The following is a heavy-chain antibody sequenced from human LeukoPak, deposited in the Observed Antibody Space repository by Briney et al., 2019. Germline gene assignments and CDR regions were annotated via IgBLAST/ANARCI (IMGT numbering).Heavy chain of an antibody. D-gene: IGHD6-19*01. CDR2: ISSSSSYI. V-gene: IGHV3-21*01. J-gene: IGHJ1*01. CDR3: ARDTIAVAGPPEYFQH. CDR1: GFTFSSYS. Sequence: GGSLRLSCAASGFTFSSYSMNWVRQAPGKGLEWVSSISSSSSYIYYADSVKGRFTISRDNAKNSLYLQMNSLRAEDTAVYYCARDTIAVAGPPEYFQHWGQGTLVTVSS.